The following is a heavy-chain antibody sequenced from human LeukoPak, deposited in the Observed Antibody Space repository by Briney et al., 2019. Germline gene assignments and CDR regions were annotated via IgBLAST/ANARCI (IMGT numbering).Heavy chain of an antibody. J-gene: IGHJ4*02. V-gene: IGHV4-4*02. CDR2: IYHSGST. CDR3: ARDRGDYDSSGYYFDY. CDR1: GGSISSSNW. D-gene: IGHD3-22*01. Sequence: PSETLSLTCAVSGGSISSSNWWSWVRQPPGKGLEWIGEIYHSGSTNYNPSLKSRVTISVDKSKNQFSLKLSSVTAADTAVCYCARDRGDYDSSGYYFDYWGQGTLVTVSS.